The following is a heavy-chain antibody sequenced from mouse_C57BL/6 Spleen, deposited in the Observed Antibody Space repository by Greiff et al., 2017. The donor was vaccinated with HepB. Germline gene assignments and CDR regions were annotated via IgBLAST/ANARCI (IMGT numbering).Heavy chain of an antibody. V-gene: IGHV5-4*01. CDR3: ARDLPYAMDY. J-gene: IGHJ4*01. CDR1: GFTFSSYA. CDR2: ISDGGSYT. Sequence: EVQLVESGGGLVKPGGSLKLSCAASGFTFSSYAMSWVRQTPEKRLEWVATISDGGSYTYYPDNVKGRFTISRDNAKNNLYLQMSHLKSEDTAMYYCARDLPYAMDYWGQGTSVTVSS.